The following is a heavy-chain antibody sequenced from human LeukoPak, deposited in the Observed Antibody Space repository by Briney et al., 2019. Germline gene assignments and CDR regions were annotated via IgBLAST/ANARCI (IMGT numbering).Heavy chain of an antibody. CDR2: IYPGDSDT. J-gene: IGHJ6*02. CDR1: GYSFTSYW. V-gene: IGHV5-51*01. D-gene: IGHD3-3*01. Sequence: GESLKISCKGSGYSFTSYWIGWVRQMPGKGLEWMGIIYPGDSDTRYSSSFQGQVTISADKSISTAYLQWSSLKASDTAMYYCARVYDFWSGYYVYYYYGMDVSGQGTTVTVSS. CDR3: ARVYDFWSGYYVYYYYGMDV.